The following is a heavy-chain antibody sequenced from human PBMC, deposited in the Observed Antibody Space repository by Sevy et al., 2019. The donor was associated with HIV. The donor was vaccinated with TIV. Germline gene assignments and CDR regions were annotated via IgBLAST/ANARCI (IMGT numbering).Heavy chain of an antibody. CDR3: ARVSEHYYGSGSYFDY. CDR1: GFTFSSYS. Sequence: GGSLRLSCAASGFTFSSYSMNWVRQAPGKGLEWVSYISSSSSTIYYADSVKGRFTISRDKAKNSLYLQMNSLRDEDTAVYYCARVSEHYYGSGSYFDYWGQGTLVTVSS. CDR2: ISSSSSTI. V-gene: IGHV3-48*02. D-gene: IGHD3-10*01. J-gene: IGHJ4*02.